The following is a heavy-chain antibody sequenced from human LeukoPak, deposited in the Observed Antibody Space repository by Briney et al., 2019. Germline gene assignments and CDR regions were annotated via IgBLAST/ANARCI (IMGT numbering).Heavy chain of an antibody. CDR3: ARGDIVVVPAAMDPPFDY. J-gene: IGHJ4*02. CDR2: ISAYNGNT. D-gene: IGHD2-2*01. Sequence: ASVKVSCKASGYTFTSYGISWVRQAPAQGLEWMGWISAYNGNTNYAQKLQGRVTMTTDTSTSTAYMELRSLRSDDTAVYYCARGDIVVVPAAMDPPFDYWGQGTLVTVSS. V-gene: IGHV1-18*04. CDR1: GYTFTSYG.